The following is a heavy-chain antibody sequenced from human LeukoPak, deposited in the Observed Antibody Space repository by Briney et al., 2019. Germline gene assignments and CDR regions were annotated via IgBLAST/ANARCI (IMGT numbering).Heavy chain of an antibody. Sequence: TGGSLRLSCAASGFTFSSYAMSWVRQAPGKGLEWVSYISSSGSTIYYADSVKGRFTISRDNAKNSLYLQMNSLRAEDTAVYYCARDHWIAVAGNGLLDYWGKGTLVTVSS. CDR3: ARDHWIAVAGNGLLDY. D-gene: IGHD6-19*01. J-gene: IGHJ4*02. CDR2: ISSSGSTI. CDR1: GFTFSSYA. V-gene: IGHV3-48*04.